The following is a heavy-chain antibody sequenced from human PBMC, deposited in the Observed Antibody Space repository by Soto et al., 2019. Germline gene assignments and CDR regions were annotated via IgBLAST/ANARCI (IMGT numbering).Heavy chain of an antibody. CDR1: GFTFSSYA. CDR2: ISYDGSNK. V-gene: IGHV3-30-3*01. D-gene: IGHD6-6*01. J-gene: IGHJ6*02. CDR3: ARSPGRPRPTYYYYYGMDV. Sequence: QVQLVESGGGVVQPGRSLRLSCAASGFTFSSYAMHWVRQAPGKGLEWVAVISYDGSNKYYADSVKGRFTISRDNSKNPLYLQMNSLRAEDTAVYYCARSPGRPRPTYYYYYGMDVWGQGTTVTVSS.